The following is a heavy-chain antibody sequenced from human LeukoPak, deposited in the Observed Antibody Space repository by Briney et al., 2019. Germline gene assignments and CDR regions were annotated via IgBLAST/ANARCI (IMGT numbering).Heavy chain of an antibody. CDR3: ARGLGYCTSTTCLLPFDY. J-gene: IGHJ4*02. V-gene: IGHV3-53*01. CDR1: GFTVSTYY. D-gene: IGHD2-2*01. Sequence: DPGGSLRLSCAASGFTVSTYYMTWVRQAPGKGLECVSAIYSGGSTYYADSVKGRFTVSRDNYKNTLYLQMNSLRAEDTAMYYCARGLGYCTSTTCLLPFDYWGKGTLVTVSS. CDR2: IYSGGST.